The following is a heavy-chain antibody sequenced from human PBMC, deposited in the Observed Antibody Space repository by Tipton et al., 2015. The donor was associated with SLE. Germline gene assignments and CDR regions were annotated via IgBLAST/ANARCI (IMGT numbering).Heavy chain of an antibody. CDR3: AREVNWGIDY. Sequence: LRLSCTVSGGSISSGGYYWGWIRQHPGKGLEWIGYIYFSGSTYYNPSLKSRVTISVDTSKNQFSLKLSSVTAADTAVYYCAREVNWGIDYWGQGTVVTVSS. CDR2: IYFSGST. J-gene: IGHJ4*02. CDR1: GGSISSGGYY. D-gene: IGHD7-27*01. V-gene: IGHV4-31*03.